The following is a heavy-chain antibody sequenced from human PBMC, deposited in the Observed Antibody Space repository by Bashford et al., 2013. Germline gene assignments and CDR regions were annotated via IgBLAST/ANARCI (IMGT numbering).Heavy chain of an antibody. CDR3: AKGSLFDN. J-gene: IGHJ4*02. V-gene: IGHV3-23*01. CDR2: LSPEGDIT. Sequence: VRQAPGKGLEWVSSLSPEGDITYYADSVTGRCTISRDNSKNILYLQMNGLRVEDTAVYYCAKGSLFDNWGPGTLVTVSS.